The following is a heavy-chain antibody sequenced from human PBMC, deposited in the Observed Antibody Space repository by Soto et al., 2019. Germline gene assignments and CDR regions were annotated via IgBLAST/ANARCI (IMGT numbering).Heavy chain of an antibody. Sequence: EVQLVQSGAEVKKPGVTVKISCKVSGFKFIDYYLYWVQQAPGKALEWMGRVDPEDGETVYSEKFQGRLTITADTSRDIAHMELSGLRSEDTAVYFCATTTAVIVAQGPMDVWGQGTTVIVSS. V-gene: IGHV1-69-2*01. CDR2: VDPEDGET. CDR3: ATTTAVIVAQGPMDV. CDR1: GFKFIDYY. D-gene: IGHD2-21*01. J-gene: IGHJ6*02.